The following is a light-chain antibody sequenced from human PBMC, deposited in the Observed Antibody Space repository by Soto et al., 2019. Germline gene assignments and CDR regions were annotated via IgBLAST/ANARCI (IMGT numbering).Light chain of an antibody. Sequence: MTQSPATLSVSPGERATLSCRASQSISSLLAWYQQKPGKAPKLLIYDASSLESGVPSRFSGSGSGTEFTLTISSLQPDDFATYYCQQYNSYWITFGQGTRLEIK. V-gene: IGKV1-5*01. J-gene: IGKJ5*01. CDR3: QQYNSYWIT. CDR1: QSISSL. CDR2: DAS.